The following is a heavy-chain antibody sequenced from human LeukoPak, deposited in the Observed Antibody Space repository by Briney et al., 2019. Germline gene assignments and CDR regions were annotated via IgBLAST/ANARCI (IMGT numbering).Heavy chain of an antibody. V-gene: IGHV1-24*01. CDR2: FDPEDGET. D-gene: IGHD3-10*01. Sequence: ASVKVSCKVSGYTLTELSMHWVRQAPGKGLEWMGGFDPEDGETIYAQKFQGRVTMTEDTSTDTAYMELSSLRSEDTAVYYCATQSSDYGSGSLYYFDYWGQGTLVTVSS. CDR1: GYTLTELS. CDR3: ATQSSDYGSGSLYYFDY. J-gene: IGHJ4*02.